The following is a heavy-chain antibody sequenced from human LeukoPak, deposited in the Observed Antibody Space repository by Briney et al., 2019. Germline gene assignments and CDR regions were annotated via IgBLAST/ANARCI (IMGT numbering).Heavy chain of an antibody. CDR2: IYSDGST. CDR1: GFTVSSNY. J-gene: IGHJ4*02. V-gene: IGHV3-53*01. Sequence: GGSLRLSCAASGFTVSSNYISWVRQAPGKGLEWVSVIYSDGSTYYADSVKGRFTISRVNSKNTLYLQMNSLRAEDTAVYYCARGSTVTSLGYWGQGTLVTVSS. CDR3: ARGSTVTSLGY. D-gene: IGHD4-17*01.